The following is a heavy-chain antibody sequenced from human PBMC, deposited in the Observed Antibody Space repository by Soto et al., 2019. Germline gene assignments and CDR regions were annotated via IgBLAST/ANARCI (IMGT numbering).Heavy chain of an antibody. Sequence: EVQLVESGGGLVQPGGSLRLSCAASGFTFSSYGMNWVRQAPGKGLEWVSYISSSSTTIYYADSVKGRFTIFRDNAKNSLYLQSNSLRDEDTAVYYCARSPYYYDSSNYYGYWGQGTLVTVSS. CDR3: ARSPYYYDSSNYYGY. V-gene: IGHV3-48*02. J-gene: IGHJ4*02. CDR2: ISSSSTTI. CDR1: GFTFSSYG. D-gene: IGHD3-22*01.